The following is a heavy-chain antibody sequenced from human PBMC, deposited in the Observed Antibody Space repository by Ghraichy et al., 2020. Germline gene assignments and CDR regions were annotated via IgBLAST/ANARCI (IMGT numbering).Heavy chain of an antibody. Sequence: SETLSLTCAVYGGSFSGYYWSWIRQPPGKGLEWIGEINHSGSTNYNPSLKSRVTISVDTSKNQFSLKLSSVTAADTAVYYCARGPRITIFGVVIIRSYWYFALWGRGTLVTVSS. CDR1: GGSFSGYY. V-gene: IGHV4-34*01. D-gene: IGHD3-3*01. CDR2: INHSGST. CDR3: ARGPRITIFGVVIIRSYWYFAL. J-gene: IGHJ2*01.